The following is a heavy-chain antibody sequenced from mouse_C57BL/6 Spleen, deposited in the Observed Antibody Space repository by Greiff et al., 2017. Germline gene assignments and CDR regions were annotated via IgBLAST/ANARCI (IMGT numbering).Heavy chain of an antibody. CDR2: ILPGSGST. V-gene: IGHV1-9*01. D-gene: IGHD2-5*01. Sequence: VQLQQSGAELMKPGASVKLSCTATGYTFTGYWIEWVKQRPGHGLEWSGEILPGSGSTNYNGKFKGKATFTADTSSNTAYMQLSSLTTEDSAIYYCARVYYSNCDGCFAYWGQGTLVTVSA. J-gene: IGHJ3*01. CDR1: GYTFTGYW. CDR3: ARVYYSNCDGCFAY.